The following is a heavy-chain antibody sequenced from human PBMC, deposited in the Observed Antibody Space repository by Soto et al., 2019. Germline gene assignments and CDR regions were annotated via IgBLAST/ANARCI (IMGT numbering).Heavy chain of an antibody. CDR3: AKDRGGYDSHPPQDY. V-gene: IGHV3-30*18. D-gene: IGHD5-12*01. Sequence: GGSLRLSCAASGFTFSSYGMHWVRQAPGKGLEWVAVISYDGSNKYYADSVKGRFTISRDNSKNTLYLQMNSLRAEDTAVYYCAKDRGGYDSHPPQDYWGQGTLVTVSS. CDR2: ISYDGSNK. J-gene: IGHJ4*02. CDR1: GFTFSSYG.